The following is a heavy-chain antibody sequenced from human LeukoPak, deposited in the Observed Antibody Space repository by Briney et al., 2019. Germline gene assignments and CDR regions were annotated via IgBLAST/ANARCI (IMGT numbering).Heavy chain of an antibody. CDR3: ARITGYCSSTSCFRRGYYYYYMDV. D-gene: IGHD2-2*01. CDR2: IYPGDSDT. V-gene: IGHV5-51*01. J-gene: IGHJ6*03. Sequence: GESLKISCKGSGYSFTSYWIGWVRQMPGKGLEWMGIIYPGDSDTRYSPSFQGQVTISADKSISTAYLQWSSLKASDTAMYYCARITGYCSSTSCFRRGYYYYYMDVWGKGTTVTVSS. CDR1: GYSFTSYW.